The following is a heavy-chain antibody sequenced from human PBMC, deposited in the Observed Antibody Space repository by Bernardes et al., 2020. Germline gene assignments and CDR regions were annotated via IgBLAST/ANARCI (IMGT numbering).Heavy chain of an antibody. J-gene: IGHJ6*03. D-gene: IGHD6-13*01. CDR1: GGSISSSSYY. CDR3: ARSGYSSSWDGWADFKDV. CDR2: IYYSGST. Sequence: SETLSLTCTVSGGSISSSSYYWGWIRQPPGKGLEWIGSIYYSGSTYYNPSLKSRVTISVDTSKNQFSLKLSSVTAADTAVYYCARSGYSSSWDGWADFKDVWGKGTTVTVSS. V-gene: IGHV4-39*01.